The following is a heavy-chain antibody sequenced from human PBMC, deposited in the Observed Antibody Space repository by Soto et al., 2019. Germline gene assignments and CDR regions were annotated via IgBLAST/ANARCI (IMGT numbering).Heavy chain of an antibody. V-gene: IGHV1-18*01. CDR1: GYTFTSYG. CDR2: ISAYNGNT. J-gene: IGHJ3*02. CDR3: ARDNRYSSGWAFDI. D-gene: IGHD6-19*01. Sequence: ASVKVSCKASGYTFTSYGLSWVRQAPGQGLEWMGWISAYNGNTNYAQKLQGRVTMTTDTSTSTAYMELRSLRSDDTAVYYCARDNRYSSGWAFDIWGQGTMVTVSS.